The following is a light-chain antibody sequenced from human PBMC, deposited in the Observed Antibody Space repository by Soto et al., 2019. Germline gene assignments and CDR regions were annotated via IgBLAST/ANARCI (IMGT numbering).Light chain of an antibody. V-gene: IGKV1D-16*01. J-gene: IGKJ4*01. CDR1: QGINSW. Sequence: DVQMTQSPSSLSASVGDRVTITCRASQGINSWLGWYQQKPEQAPNALDYAASSLQTGVPPKFRGSGSGTDFTLTISNLQPEDSATYYCQQYNIYPLTFGGGTKVEIK. CDR3: QQYNIYPLT. CDR2: AAS.